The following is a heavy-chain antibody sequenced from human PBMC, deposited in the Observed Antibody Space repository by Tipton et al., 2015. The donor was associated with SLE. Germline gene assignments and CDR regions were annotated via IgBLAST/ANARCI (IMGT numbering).Heavy chain of an antibody. CDR1: GGSISSSNW. D-gene: IGHD3-3*01. CDR3: ARGRVLRFLEWLSLDY. V-gene: IGHV3-7*01. CDR2: IKQDGSEK. Sequence: LSLTCAVSGGSISSSNWWSWVRQPPGKGLEWVTNIKQDGSEKYYVDSVKGRFTISRDNAKNSLYLQMNSLRAEDTAVYYCARGRVLRFLEWLSLDYWGQGTLVTVSS. J-gene: IGHJ4*02.